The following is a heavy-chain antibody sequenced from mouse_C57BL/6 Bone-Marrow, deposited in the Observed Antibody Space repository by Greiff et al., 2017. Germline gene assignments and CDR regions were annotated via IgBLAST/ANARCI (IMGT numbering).Heavy chain of an antibody. J-gene: IGHJ2*01. CDR1: GYTFTDYY. CDR3: ARSRDDYAPDY. Sequence: QVQLQQSGAELVRPGASVKLSCKASGYTFTDYYINWVKQRPGQGLEWIARIYPGSGNTYSNEKFKGKATLTAEKSSSTAYMQLSSLTSEDSAVYFCARSRDDYAPDYWGQGTTRTVSS. D-gene: IGHD2-4*01. CDR2: IYPGSGNT. V-gene: IGHV1-76*01.